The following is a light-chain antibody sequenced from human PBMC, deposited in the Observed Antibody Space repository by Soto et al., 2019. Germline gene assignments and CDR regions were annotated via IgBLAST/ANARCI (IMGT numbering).Light chain of an antibody. CDR1: RSVSNY. V-gene: IGKV3-11*01. CDR3: QQRNNWRDT. Sequence: EIVLTQSPATLSLSPGERATLSCRGSRSVSNYLSWYQQKPGLAPRLLMYETSRRATGIPARFSGSGSGTDFTLTISSLEPEDFAVYYCQQRNNWRDTFGQGTRLEIK. CDR2: ETS. J-gene: IGKJ5*01.